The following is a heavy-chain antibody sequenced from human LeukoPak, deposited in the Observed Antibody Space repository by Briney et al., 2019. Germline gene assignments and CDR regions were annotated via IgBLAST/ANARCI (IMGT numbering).Heavy chain of an antibody. Sequence: QPGGSLRLSCATSGFTFRNYAMHWVRQAPGKGLEWVAVILYDGSNKYTDSVKGRFTISRDNSKNTLYLQMNSLRAEDTAVYYCARDLLGMDVWGQGTTVTVSS. CDR2: ILYDGSNK. CDR1: GFTFRNYA. CDR3: ARDLLGMDV. J-gene: IGHJ6*02. V-gene: IGHV3-30-3*01.